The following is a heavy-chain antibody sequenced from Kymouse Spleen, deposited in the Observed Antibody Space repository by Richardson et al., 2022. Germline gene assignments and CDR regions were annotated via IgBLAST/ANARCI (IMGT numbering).Heavy chain of an antibody. Sequence: QVQLVESGGGVVQPGRSLRLSCAASGFTFSSYGMHWVRQAPGKGLEWVAVISYDGSNKYYADSVKGRFTISRDNSKNTLYLQMNSLRAEDTAVYYCAKEGLRYFDWLLGPYFDYWGQGTLVTVSS. D-gene: IGHD3-9*01. CDR2: ISYDGSNK. V-gene: IGHV3-30*18. J-gene: IGHJ4*02. CDR3: AKEGLRYFDWLLGPYFDY. CDR1: GFTFSSYG.